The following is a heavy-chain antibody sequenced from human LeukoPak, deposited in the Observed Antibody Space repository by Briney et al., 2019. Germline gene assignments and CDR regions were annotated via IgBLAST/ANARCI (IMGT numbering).Heavy chain of an antibody. CDR1: GGSISSYY. V-gene: IGHV4-59*08. CDR2: VQYNGGT. Sequence: SETLSLTCTISGGSISSYYWNWVRQPPGKGLEWIGNVQYNGGTYYNPSLKSRVTISVDTSKNQFSLKLSSVTAADTAVYYCASEPYGSGSFLGAFDIWGQGTMVTVSS. J-gene: IGHJ3*02. D-gene: IGHD3-10*01. CDR3: ASEPYGSGSFLGAFDI.